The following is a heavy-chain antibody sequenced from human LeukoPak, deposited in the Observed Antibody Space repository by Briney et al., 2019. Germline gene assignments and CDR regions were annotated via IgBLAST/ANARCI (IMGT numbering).Heavy chain of an antibody. CDR1: GFTFSSYA. J-gene: IGHJ4*02. Sequence: GGSLRLSCAASGFTFSSYAMSWVRQAPGKGLEWVSAISGSGGSTCYADSVKGRFTISRDNSKNTLYLQMNSLRAEDTAVYYCAKVGGGWFHNPFDYWGQGTLVTVSS. CDR2: ISGSGGST. D-gene: IGHD6-19*01. V-gene: IGHV3-23*01. CDR3: AKVGGGWFHNPFDY.